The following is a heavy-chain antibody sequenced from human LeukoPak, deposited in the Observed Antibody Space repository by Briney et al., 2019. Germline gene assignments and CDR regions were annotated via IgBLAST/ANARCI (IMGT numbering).Heavy chain of an antibody. CDR3: ASLYSSNRNAFDI. J-gene: IGHJ3*02. Sequence: SETLFLTCAVYGGSFSGYYWSWIRQPPGKGLEWIGEINHSGSTNYNPSLKSRVTISVDTSKNQFSLKLSSVTAADTAVYYCASLYSSNRNAFDIWGQGTMVTVSS. CDR1: GGSFSGYY. V-gene: IGHV4-34*01. CDR2: INHSGST. D-gene: IGHD6-13*01.